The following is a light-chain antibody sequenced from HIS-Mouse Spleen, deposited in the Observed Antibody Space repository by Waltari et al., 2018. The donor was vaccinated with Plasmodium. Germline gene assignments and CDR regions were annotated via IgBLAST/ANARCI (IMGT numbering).Light chain of an antibody. CDR3: YSTDSSGNHRV. Sequence: SYELTQPPSVSVSPGQTARITCSGDALPKKSAYWYQQKSGQAPVLVIYEDSKRPSGIPERFSGSSSWTMATLTSSGAQVEDEADYYGYSTDSSGNHRVFGGGTKLTVL. J-gene: IGLJ3*02. CDR1: ALPKKS. CDR2: EDS. V-gene: IGLV3-10*01.